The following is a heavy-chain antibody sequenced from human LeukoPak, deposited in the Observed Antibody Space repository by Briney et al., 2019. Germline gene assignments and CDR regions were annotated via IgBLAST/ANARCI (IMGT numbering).Heavy chain of an antibody. CDR1: GFTFSGFG. D-gene: IGHD4-23*01. CDR3: ARGRGADYGGNSGYFDY. Sequence: RAGKSLRLSCAASGFTFSGFGMHWVRQAPGKGLEWVAVIWYDGSNKYYADPVKGRFTISRDNPKNTLYVQMNSLRAEDTAVYYCARGRGADYGGNSGYFDYWGQGTLVTVSS. CDR2: IWYDGSNK. V-gene: IGHV3-33*01. J-gene: IGHJ4*02.